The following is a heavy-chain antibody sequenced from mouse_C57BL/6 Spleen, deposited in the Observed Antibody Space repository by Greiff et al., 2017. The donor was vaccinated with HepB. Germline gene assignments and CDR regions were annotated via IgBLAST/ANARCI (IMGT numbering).Heavy chain of an antibody. Sequence: EVQLVESGGGLVKPGGSLKLSCAASGFTFSSYTMSWVRQTPEKRLEWVATISGGGGNTYYPDSVKGRFTISRDNAKNTLYLQMSSLRSEDTALYYCARPSWFAYWGQGTLVTVSA. CDR2: ISGGGGNT. CDR1: GFTFSSYT. CDR3: ARPSWFAY. V-gene: IGHV5-9*01. J-gene: IGHJ3*01.